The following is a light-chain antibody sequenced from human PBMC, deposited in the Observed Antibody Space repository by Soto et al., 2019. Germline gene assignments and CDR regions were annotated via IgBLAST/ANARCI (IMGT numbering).Light chain of an antibody. CDR2: LEGSGSY. Sequence: QLVLTQSSSASASLGSSVKLTCTLSSGHSSYIIAWHQQQPGKAPRYLMKLEGSGSYNKGSGVPDRFSGSSSGADRYLTISNLQVEDEADYSCATWDSNTHTVFGGGTKLTVL. V-gene: IGLV4-60*02. CDR3: ATWDSNTHTV. CDR1: SGHSSYI. J-gene: IGLJ3*02.